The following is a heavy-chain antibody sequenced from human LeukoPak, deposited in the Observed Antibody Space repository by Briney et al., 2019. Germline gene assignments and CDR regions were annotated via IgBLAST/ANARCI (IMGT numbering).Heavy chain of an antibody. Sequence: ASVKVSCKASGYTFTSYDINWVRQAPGQGLEWVGWISTYSGKTNYAQKVQGRVAMTTDTSTSTAYMELRSLRSDDTAVYYCARLKGGYWGQGTLVTVSS. CDR2: ISTYSGKT. CDR3: ARLKGGY. V-gene: IGHV1-18*01. J-gene: IGHJ4*02. CDR1: GYTFTSYD.